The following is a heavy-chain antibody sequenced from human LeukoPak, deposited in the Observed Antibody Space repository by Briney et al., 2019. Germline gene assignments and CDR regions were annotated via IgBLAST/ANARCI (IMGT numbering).Heavy chain of an antibody. Sequence: GGSLRLSCAASGFTFSSYAMSWVRQAPGKGLEWGSAISGSGGSTYYADSVKGRFTISRDNSKNTLYLQMNSLRAEDTAVYYCAKGYYYDSSGYYCPFDYWGQGTLVTVSS. CDR1: GFTFSSYA. CDR2: ISGSGGST. CDR3: AKGYYYDSSGYYCPFDY. V-gene: IGHV3-23*01. D-gene: IGHD3-22*01. J-gene: IGHJ4*02.